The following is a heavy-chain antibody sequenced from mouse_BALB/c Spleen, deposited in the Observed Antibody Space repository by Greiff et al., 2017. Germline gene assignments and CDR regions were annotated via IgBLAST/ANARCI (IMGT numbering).Heavy chain of an antibody. CDR1: GFTFSSYA. CDR3: ARRDYYGDY. CDR2: ISSGGST. D-gene: IGHD1-1*01. Sequence: EVQVVESGGGLVKPGGSLKLSCAASGFTFSSYAMSWVRQTPEKRLEWVASISSGGSTYYPDSVKGRFTISRDNARNILYLQMSSLRSEDTAMYYCARRDYYGDYWGQGTTRTVSS. J-gene: IGHJ2*01. V-gene: IGHV5-6-5*01.